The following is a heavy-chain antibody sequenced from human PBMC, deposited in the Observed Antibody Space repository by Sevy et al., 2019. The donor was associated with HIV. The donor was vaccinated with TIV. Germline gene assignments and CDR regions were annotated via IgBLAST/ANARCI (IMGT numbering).Heavy chain of an antibody. Sequence: GGSLRLSCVASGFIFSTDWMHWVSQAPGKGLVLVSRIDTDGSDTSYADSVKGRFTISRDNAKNTLYLQMNSLRAEDTAVYYCVRDRPGPKHYMDVWGKGTTVTVSS. CDR2: IDTDGSDT. CDR1: GFIFSTDW. J-gene: IGHJ6*03. V-gene: IGHV3-74*01. CDR3: VRDRPGPKHYMDV.